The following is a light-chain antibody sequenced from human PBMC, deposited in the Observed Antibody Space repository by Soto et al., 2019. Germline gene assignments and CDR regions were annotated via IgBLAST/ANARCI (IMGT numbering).Light chain of an antibody. V-gene: IGKV1-39*01. J-gene: IGKJ2*02. CDR2: AAS. CDR3: QQSYSTPQST. CDR1: QSISSY. Sequence: DIQMTQSPSSLSASVGDRVTITCRASQSISSYLNWYQQKPGKAPKLLIYAASSLQSGVPSRFSGSGSGTDFTLTISSLQPEDFATDYCQQSYSTPQSTFGQGTKLEIK.